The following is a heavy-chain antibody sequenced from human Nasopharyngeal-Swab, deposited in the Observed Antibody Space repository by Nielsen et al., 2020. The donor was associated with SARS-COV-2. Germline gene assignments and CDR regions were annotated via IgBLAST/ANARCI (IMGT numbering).Heavy chain of an antibody. CDR1: GGSISSSSYY. D-gene: IGHD5-24*01. J-gene: IGHJ4*02. V-gene: IGHV4-61*05. CDR2: IYYSGST. Sequence: SETLSLTCTVSGGSISSSSYYWGWIRQPPGKGLEWIGYIYYSGSTNYNPSLKSRVTISVDTSKNQFSLKLSSVTAADTAVYYCARGFGARDGYNLLVDYWGQGTLVTVSS. CDR3: ARGFGARDGYNLLVDY.